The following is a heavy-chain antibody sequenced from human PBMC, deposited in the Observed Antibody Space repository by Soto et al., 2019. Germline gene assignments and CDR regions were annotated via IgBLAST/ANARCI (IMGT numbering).Heavy chain of an antibody. CDR3: AKNAHYADTSGYYPFDY. J-gene: IGHJ4*02. CDR1: GFTFSSYA. V-gene: IGHV3-30*18. D-gene: IGHD3-22*01. CDR2: ISFDVNNI. Sequence: VGSLRLSCAASGFTFSSYAMHWVRQAPGKGLEWVALISFDVNNIFFSDSLKGRFTISRDDSKNTMYLQMNSLRAEDTAVYYCAKNAHYADTSGYYPFDYWGQGTLVTVSS.